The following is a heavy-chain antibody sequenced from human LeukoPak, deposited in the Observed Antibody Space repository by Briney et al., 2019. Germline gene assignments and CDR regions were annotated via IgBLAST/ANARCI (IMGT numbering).Heavy chain of an antibody. CDR1: SDSITSYY. Sequence: PSETLSLTCTVSSDSITSYYWSWIRQPPGKGLEWIGYIHYTGLTNYNPSLKSRVTISVDTSKNQFSMKLTSVAAADTAVYYCARLRPMTAVSTYYYHAMDVWGQGTTVTVSS. CDR2: IHYTGLT. CDR3: ARLRPMTAVSTYYYHAMDV. D-gene: IGHD4-17*01. V-gene: IGHV4-59*08. J-gene: IGHJ6*02.